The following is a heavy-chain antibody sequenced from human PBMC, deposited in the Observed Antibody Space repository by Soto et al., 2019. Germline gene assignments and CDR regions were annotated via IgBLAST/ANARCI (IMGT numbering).Heavy chain of an antibody. CDR3: AKSVVWQGYSDTYYFDY. CDR1: GFTFSSYA. D-gene: IGHD4-17*01. J-gene: IGHJ4*02. CDR2: ISGSGGST. Sequence: GGSLRLSCAASGFTFSSYAMHWVRQAPGKGLEYVSAISGSGGSTYYADSVKGRFTISRDNSKNTLYLQMNSLRAEDTAVYYCAKSVVWQGYSDTYYFDYWGQGTLVTVSS. V-gene: IGHV3-23*01.